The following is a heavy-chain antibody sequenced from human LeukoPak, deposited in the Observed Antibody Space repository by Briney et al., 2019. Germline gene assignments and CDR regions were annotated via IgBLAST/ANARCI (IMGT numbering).Heavy chain of an antibody. Sequence: PGGSLRLSCAASGFTVSSNYMSWVRQAPGKGLEWVSVIYSGGSTYYADSVKGRFTISRDNSKNTLYLQMNSLRAEDTAVYYCARVTYYYDSSGYHSPIFDYWGQGTLVTVSS. D-gene: IGHD3-22*01. CDR1: GFTVSSNY. CDR2: IYSGGST. CDR3: ARVTYYYDSSGYHSPIFDY. J-gene: IGHJ4*02. V-gene: IGHV3-53*01.